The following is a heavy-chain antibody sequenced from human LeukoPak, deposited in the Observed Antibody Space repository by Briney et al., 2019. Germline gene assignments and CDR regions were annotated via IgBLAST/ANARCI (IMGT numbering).Heavy chain of an antibody. J-gene: IGHJ4*02. CDR3: ARLGYCNGGSCYSKRPSLFDY. Sequence: SETLSLTCTVSGGSISSYYWSWIRQPPGKGLEWIGYIYYSGSTNYNPSLKSRVTISVDTSKNQFSLKLSSVTAADTAVYYCARLGYCNGGSCYSKRPSLFDYWGQGTLVTVSS. D-gene: IGHD2-15*01. V-gene: IGHV4-59*01. CDR1: GGSISSYY. CDR2: IYYSGST.